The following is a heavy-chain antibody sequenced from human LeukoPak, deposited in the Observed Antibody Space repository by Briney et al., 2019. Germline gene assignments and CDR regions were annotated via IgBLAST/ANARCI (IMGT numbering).Heavy chain of an antibody. D-gene: IGHD5-18*01. CDR2: INHSGST. CDR3: ARGPTAMVHDY. CDR1: GGSFSGYY. J-gene: IGHJ4*02. V-gene: IGHV4-34*01. Sequence: MPSETLSLTCAVYGGSFSGYYWSWIRQPPGKGLEWIGEINHSGSTNYNPSLKSRVTISVDTSKNQFSLKLSSVTAADTAVYYCARGPTAMVHDYWGQGTLVTVSS.